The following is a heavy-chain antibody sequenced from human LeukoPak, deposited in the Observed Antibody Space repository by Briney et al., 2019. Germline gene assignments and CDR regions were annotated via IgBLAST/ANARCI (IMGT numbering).Heavy chain of an antibody. CDR3: ARGGWFGELLRPFDY. CDR1: GFTFSSYW. J-gene: IGHJ4*02. D-gene: IGHD3-10*01. CDR2: IKQDGSEK. Sequence: GGSLRLSCAASGFTFSSYWMSWVRQAPGKGLEWVANIKQDGSEKYYVDSVKGRFTISRDNAKNSLYLQMNSLKAGDTAVYYCARGGWFGELLRPFDYWGQGSLVTVSS. V-gene: IGHV3-7*01.